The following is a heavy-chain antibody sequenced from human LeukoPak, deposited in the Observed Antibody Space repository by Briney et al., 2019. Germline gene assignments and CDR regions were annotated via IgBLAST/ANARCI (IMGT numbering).Heavy chain of an antibody. J-gene: IGHJ4*02. V-gene: IGHV1-46*01. Sequence: VASVKVSCKASGYTFTSYYMHWVRQAPGQGLEWMGIINPSGGSTSYAQKFQGRVTMTRDMSTSTVYMELSSLRSEDTAVYYCARELSSSWTWGNYLDYWGQGTLVTVSS. D-gene: IGHD6-13*01. CDR3: ARELSSSWTWGNYLDY. CDR1: GYTFTSYY. CDR2: INPSGGST.